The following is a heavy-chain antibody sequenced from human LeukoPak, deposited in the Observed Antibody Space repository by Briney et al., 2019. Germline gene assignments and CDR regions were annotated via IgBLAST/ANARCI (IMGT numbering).Heavy chain of an antibody. J-gene: IGHJ3*02. CDR3: ARDKRSIINAFDI. CDR1: GGSISSYY. Sequence: SETLSLTCTVSGGSISSYYWSWIRQPPGKGLEWIGYIYYSGSTNYNPSLKSRVTISLDTSKNQFSLKMNSVTAADTAIYYCARDKRSIINAFDIWGPGTMVTVSS. CDR2: IYYSGST. D-gene: IGHD3-16*01. V-gene: IGHV4-59*12.